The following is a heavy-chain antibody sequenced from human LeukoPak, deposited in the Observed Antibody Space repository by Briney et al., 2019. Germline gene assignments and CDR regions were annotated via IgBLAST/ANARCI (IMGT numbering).Heavy chain of an antibody. Sequence: GGSLRLSCAASGFTFSSYGMSWVRQAPGKGLEWVSAISGSGGSTYYADSVKGRFTISRDNSKNTLYLQMNSLRAEDTAVYYCAKRYGSGSYPNWFDPWGQGTLVTVSS. D-gene: IGHD3-10*01. V-gene: IGHV3-23*01. CDR3: AKRYGSGSYPNWFDP. CDR1: GFTFSSYG. CDR2: ISGSGGST. J-gene: IGHJ5*02.